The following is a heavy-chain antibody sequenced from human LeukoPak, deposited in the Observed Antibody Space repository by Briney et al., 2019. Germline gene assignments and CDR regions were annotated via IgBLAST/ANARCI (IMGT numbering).Heavy chain of an antibody. Sequence: PGGSLRLSCAASGFTFNDYYMTWIRQAPGTGLEWLSYISTSGGAIYYADSVKGRFTIFRDNAKKSLYLQMNSLRAEDTAVYYCARAIGSGSYPDYWGQGTLVTVSS. CDR2: ISTSGGAI. CDR3: ARAIGSGSYPDY. V-gene: IGHV3-11*01. D-gene: IGHD1-26*01. CDR1: GFTFNDYY. J-gene: IGHJ4*02.